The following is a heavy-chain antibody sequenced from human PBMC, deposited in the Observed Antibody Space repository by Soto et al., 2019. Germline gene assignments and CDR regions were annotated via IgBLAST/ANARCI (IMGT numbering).Heavy chain of an antibody. CDR2: IYYSGST. V-gene: IGHV4-39*01. D-gene: IGHD2-15*01. CDR1: GGSISSSSYY. CDR3: ARRGSGGRAFDP. Sequence: QLQLQESGPGLVKPSETLSLTCTVSGGSISSSSYYWGWIRQPPGKGLEWIGTIYYSGSTYYNPSLKSRVTVSVDSSKNQFSLNLNSVTAADTAVYYCARRGSGGRAFDPWGQGTLVTVSS. J-gene: IGHJ5*02.